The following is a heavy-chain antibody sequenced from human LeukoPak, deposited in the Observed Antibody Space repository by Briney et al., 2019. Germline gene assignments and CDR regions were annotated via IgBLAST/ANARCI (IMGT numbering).Heavy chain of an antibody. CDR3: AIATTGRGAFGS. CDR2: TNEAGGDK. V-gene: IGHV3-7*01. CDR1: GFTFSDFW. D-gene: IGHD1-1*01. J-gene: IGHJ4*02. Sequence: GSLRLSCAASGFTFSDFWMSWVRQAPRKGLECVASTNEAGGDKYYVDSVKGRFTISRDNSKNSLSLQMNSLTAEDTAIYYCAIATTGRGAFGSWGQGTLVSVSS.